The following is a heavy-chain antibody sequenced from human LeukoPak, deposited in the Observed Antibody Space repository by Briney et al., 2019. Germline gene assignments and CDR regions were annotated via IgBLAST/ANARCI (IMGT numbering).Heavy chain of an antibody. J-gene: IGHJ4*02. V-gene: IGHV3-20*01. CDR1: GGSISSYY. CDR2: INWNGGST. Sequence: LTSETLSLTCTVSGGSISSYYWSWIRQPPGKGLEWVSGINWNGGSTGYADSVKGRFTISRDDAKNSLYLQMNSLRAEDTAFYHCATWPYGSGSYGGIDYWGQGTLVTVSS. D-gene: IGHD3-10*01. CDR3: ATWPYGSGSYGGIDY.